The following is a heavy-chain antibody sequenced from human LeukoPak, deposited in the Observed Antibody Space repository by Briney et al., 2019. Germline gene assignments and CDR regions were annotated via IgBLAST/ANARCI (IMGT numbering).Heavy chain of an antibody. CDR3: ARVAVPAVDV. V-gene: IGHV4-61*01. D-gene: IGHD2-2*01. CDR1: GGSVSSGSYY. CDR2: IYYSGST. J-gene: IGHJ6*04. Sequence: SETLSLTYTVSGGSVSSGSYYWSWIRQPPGKGLEWIGYIYYSGSTNYNPSLKSRVTISVDTSKNQFSLKLSSVTAADTAVYYCARVAVPAVDVWGKGTTVTVSS.